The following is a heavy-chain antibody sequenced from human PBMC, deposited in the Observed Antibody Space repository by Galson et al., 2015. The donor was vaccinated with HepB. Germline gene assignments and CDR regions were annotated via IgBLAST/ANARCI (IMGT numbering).Heavy chain of an antibody. CDR1: GFTFSSYS. CDR2: ISSSSSYI. V-gene: IGHV3-21*01. CDR3: ARDQSSCSGGSCYDHPNYYYGMDV. J-gene: IGHJ6*02. D-gene: IGHD2-15*01. Sequence: SLRLSCAASGFTFSSYSMNWVRQAPGKGLEWVSSISSSSSYIYYADSVKGRFTISRDNAKNSLYLQMNSLRAEDTAVYYCARDQSSCSGGSCYDHPNYYYGMDVWGQGTTVTVSS.